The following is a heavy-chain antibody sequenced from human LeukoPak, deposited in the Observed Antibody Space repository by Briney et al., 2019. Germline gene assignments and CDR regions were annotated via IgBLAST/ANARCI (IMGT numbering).Heavy chain of an antibody. CDR1: GLTVSSNY. Sequence: PGGSLRLSCAASGLTVSSNYMSWVRQAPGKGLEWVSVIYSGGSTYYADSVKGRFTISRDNSKNTLYLQMNSLRAEDTAVYYCARDIFVSYWDYYYMDVWGKGTTVTVSS. D-gene: IGHD1-26*01. V-gene: IGHV3-53*01. CDR3: ARDIFVSYWDYYYMDV. CDR2: IYSGGST. J-gene: IGHJ6*03.